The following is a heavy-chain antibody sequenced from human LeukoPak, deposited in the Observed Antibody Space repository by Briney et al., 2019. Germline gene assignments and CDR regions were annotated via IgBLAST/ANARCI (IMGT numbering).Heavy chain of an antibody. D-gene: IGHD1-26*01. CDR1: GFTFSSYG. Sequence: PGGSLRLSCAASGFTFSSYGMSWVRQAPGKGLEWVSAISGSGGSTYYADSVKGRFTISRDNSKNTLYLQMNSLRAEDTAVYYCAKDSTEVGATADAFDIWGQGTMVTVSS. J-gene: IGHJ3*02. CDR3: AKDSTEVGATADAFDI. V-gene: IGHV3-23*01. CDR2: ISGSGGST.